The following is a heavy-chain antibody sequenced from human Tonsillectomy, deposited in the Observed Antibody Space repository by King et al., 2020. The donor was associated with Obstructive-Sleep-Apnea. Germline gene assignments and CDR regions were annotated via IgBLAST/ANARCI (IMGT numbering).Heavy chain of an antibody. CDR1: GYTFTSYY. CDR2: ISPSGGGT. CDR3: ARDPGCSGYSGFDY. J-gene: IGHJ4*02. D-gene: IGHD5-12*01. V-gene: IGHV1-46*01. Sequence: VQLVESGAEVKKPGASVKVSCKASGYTFTSYYMHWVRQAPGQGLEWMGMISPSGGGTSYAQKFQGGVTMTRDTSTSTVYMELSSLRSEDTAMYYCARDPGCSGYSGFDYWGQGTLVTVSS.